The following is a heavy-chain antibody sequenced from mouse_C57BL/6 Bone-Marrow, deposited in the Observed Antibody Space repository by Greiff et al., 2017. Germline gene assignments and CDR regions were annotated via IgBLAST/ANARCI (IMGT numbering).Heavy chain of an antibody. V-gene: IGHV5-16*01. CDR1: GFTFSAYY. CDR2: INYDGSST. CDR3: ARDLYGSSYAYYAMDY. Sequence: EVKLVASEGGLVQPGRSMKLSCTAPGFTFSAYYMAWVCQVPDKGLEWVANINYDGSSTYSLDSLQSRFIITRDNAKNMRYLQMSMLKAEDTATYYCARDLYGSSYAYYAMDYWGQGTSVTVSS. D-gene: IGHD1-1*01. J-gene: IGHJ4*01.